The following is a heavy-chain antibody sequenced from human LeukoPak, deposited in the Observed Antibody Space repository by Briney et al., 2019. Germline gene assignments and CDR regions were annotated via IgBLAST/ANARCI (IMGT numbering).Heavy chain of an antibody. CDR1: GGSISSGGYY. V-gene: IGHV4-30-2*01. Sequence: SSETLSLTCTVSGGSISSGGYYWTWIRQPPGKGLEWIGYIYHSASTSYNPSLKSRVTISVDRSKNQFSLRLSSVTAADTAVYYCARDLGTEGGSHYFDYWGQGTLVTVSS. D-gene: IGHD7-27*01. J-gene: IGHJ4*02. CDR3: ARDLGTEGGSHYFDY. CDR2: IYHSAST.